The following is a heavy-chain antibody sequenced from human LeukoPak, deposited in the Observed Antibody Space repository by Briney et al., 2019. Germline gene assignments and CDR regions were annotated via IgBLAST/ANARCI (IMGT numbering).Heavy chain of an antibody. J-gene: IGHJ5*02. CDR3: ARDKTDSSTYSWFDP. D-gene: IGHD6-13*01. CDR1: GFTFSSYS. Sequence: GGSLRLSCAASGFTFSSYSMNWVRQAPGKGLEWVSSISSSSSYIYYADSVKGRFTISRDNAKNSLYLQMNSLRAEDTAVYYCARDKTDSSTYSWFDPWGQGTLVTVSS. V-gene: IGHV3-21*01. CDR2: ISSSSSYI.